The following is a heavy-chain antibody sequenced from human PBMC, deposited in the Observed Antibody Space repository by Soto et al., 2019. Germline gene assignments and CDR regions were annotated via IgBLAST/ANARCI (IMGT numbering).Heavy chain of an antibody. Sequence: GASVKVSCKASGYTFTGYYMHWVRQAPGQGLEWMGWINPNSGGTNYAQKFQGWVTMTRDTSISTAYMELSRLRSDDTAVYYCARDRHRRDYYDSSAPAFDIWGQGTMVTVSS. CDR2: INPNSGGT. J-gene: IGHJ3*02. CDR1: GYTFTGYY. D-gene: IGHD3-22*01. CDR3: ARDRHRRDYYDSSAPAFDI. V-gene: IGHV1-2*04.